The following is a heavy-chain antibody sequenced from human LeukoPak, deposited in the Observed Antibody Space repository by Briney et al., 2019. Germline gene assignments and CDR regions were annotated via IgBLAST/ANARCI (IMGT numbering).Heavy chain of an antibody. CDR2: ISGSGGST. Sequence: PGGSLRLSCAASGFTFSTYAMDWVRQAPGKGLEWVSTISGSGGSTYYADSVKGRFTISRDNSKNTLYLQMNSLRAEDTAVYYCAKPAYCSGGSCYSIGYFDYWGQGTLVTVSS. CDR1: GFTFSTYA. J-gene: IGHJ4*02. V-gene: IGHV3-23*01. CDR3: AKPAYCSGGSCYSIGYFDY. D-gene: IGHD2-15*01.